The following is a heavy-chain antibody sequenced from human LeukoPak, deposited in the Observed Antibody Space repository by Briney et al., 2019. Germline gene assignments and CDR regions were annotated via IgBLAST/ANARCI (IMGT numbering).Heavy chain of an antibody. CDR2: MNPNTGNR. V-gene: IGHV1-8*01. Sequence: ASVKVSCKTSGYTFINYDINWVRQATGQGLEWMGWMNPNTGNRGYAQKFQGRVTLTRNTSISTAYMELSSLRSDDTAVYYCARGLTPGEEGLDAWGQGTLVTVSS. D-gene: IGHD3-16*01. J-gene: IGHJ5*02. CDR1: GYTFINYD. CDR3: ARGLTPGEEGLDA.